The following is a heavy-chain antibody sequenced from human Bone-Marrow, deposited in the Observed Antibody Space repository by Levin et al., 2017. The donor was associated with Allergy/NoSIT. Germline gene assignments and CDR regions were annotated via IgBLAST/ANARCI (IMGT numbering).Heavy chain of an antibody. J-gene: IGHJ4*02. V-gene: IGHV4-39*02. D-gene: IGHD1-1*01. Sequence: KSSETLSLTCSLSGDSIKNYNSWGWVRQPPGEGLEWIGTISNTGSTQYNPSLESRATISVDTSKNQFSLKLTSVTASDTAVYYCMGDANYNRWSFFWGQGTLVTVSS. CDR1: GDSIKNYNS. CDR3: MGDANYNRWSFF. CDR2: ISNTGST.